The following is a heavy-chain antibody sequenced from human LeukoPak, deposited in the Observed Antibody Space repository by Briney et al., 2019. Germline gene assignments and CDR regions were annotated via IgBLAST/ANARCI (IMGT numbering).Heavy chain of an antibody. CDR2: IYLTGRT. CDR3: TRESGPYCPFGY. Sequence: SETLSLTCGVSGGSITSTNWWSWVRPPPGEGLEWIGEIYLTGRTNYNPSLRGRDIMSLDDSRNQLSLTLPSVTAADTAMYYCTRESGPYCPFGYWGQGTLVVVPS. J-gene: IGHJ4*02. V-gene: IGHV4-4*02. D-gene: IGHD1-26*01. CDR1: GGSITSTNW.